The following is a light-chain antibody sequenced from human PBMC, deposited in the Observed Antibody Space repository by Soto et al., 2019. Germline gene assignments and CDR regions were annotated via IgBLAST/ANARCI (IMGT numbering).Light chain of an antibody. CDR2: GAS. Sequence: EIVLTQSPDTLSLSPGERATVSCSASQSVTSSYLAWYQQKPGQAPRLVMYGASIRTSGIPDRFSGSGSGTDFTLTISRLEPEDFAVYYCQQYVRAPWTCGQGTKGDIK. CDR3: QQYVRAPWT. CDR1: QSVTSSY. V-gene: IGKV3-20*01. J-gene: IGKJ1*01.